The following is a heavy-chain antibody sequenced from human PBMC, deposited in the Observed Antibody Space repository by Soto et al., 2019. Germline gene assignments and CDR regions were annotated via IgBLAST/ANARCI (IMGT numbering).Heavy chain of an antibody. CDR1: GFSFGNYW. J-gene: IGHJ5*02. Sequence: GALRLSCAASGFSFGNYWMSWFRQAPGKGLEWLADIKPDGSEQHYVDSVKGRFTISRDNVENSLFLQMSSLRAEDTAVYYCARKNGAFGGSLDLWGQGTVVTVSS. CDR2: IKPDGSEQ. V-gene: IGHV3-7*05. D-gene: IGHD3-16*01. CDR3: ARKNGAFGGSLDL.